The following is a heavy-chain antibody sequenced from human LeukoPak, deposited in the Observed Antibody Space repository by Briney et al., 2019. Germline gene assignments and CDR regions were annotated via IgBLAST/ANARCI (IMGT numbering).Heavy chain of an antibody. D-gene: IGHD2-2*01. CDR3: AKGDCSSTNCYPDY. V-gene: IGHV3-23*01. J-gene: IGHJ4*02. CDR2: ISASGAST. Sequence: EGSLRLSCAASGFIFSDYAMSWVRQAPGKGLEWVSGISASGASTYYADSVKGRFTISRDKSTEKLYLQMNSLRAEDTAVYFCAKGDCSSTNCYPDYWGQGILVTVSS. CDR1: GFIFSDYA.